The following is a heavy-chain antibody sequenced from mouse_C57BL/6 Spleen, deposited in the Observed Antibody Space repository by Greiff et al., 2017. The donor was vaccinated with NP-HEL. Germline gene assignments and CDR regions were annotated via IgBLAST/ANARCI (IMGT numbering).Heavy chain of an antibody. CDR3: ARVYYGSSYDWYFDV. Sequence: QVQLQQSGAELVKPGASVKMSCKASGYTFTTYPIEWMKQNHGKSLEWIGNFHPYNDDTKYNEKFKGKATLTVEKSSSTVYLELSRLTSDDSAVYYGARVYYGSSYDWYFDVWGTGTTVTVSS. CDR1: GYTFTTYP. CDR2: FHPYNDDT. D-gene: IGHD1-1*01. J-gene: IGHJ1*03. V-gene: IGHV1-47*01.